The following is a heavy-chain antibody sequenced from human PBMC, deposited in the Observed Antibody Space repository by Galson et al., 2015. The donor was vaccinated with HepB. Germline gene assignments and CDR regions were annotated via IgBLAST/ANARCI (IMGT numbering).Heavy chain of an antibody. CDR1: GYTFTDYY. J-gene: IGHJ5*02. Sequence: SVKVSCKASGYTFTDYYMNWVRQAPGQGLEWMGRINPNSGDTNYEQKYQGRVTLTRDTSVSTAYMELRRLKSDDTALYYCARENKRLGSSDSWGQGTLVTVSS. D-gene: IGHD2-15*01. CDR3: ARENKRLGSSDS. V-gene: IGHV1-2*06. CDR2: INPNSGDT.